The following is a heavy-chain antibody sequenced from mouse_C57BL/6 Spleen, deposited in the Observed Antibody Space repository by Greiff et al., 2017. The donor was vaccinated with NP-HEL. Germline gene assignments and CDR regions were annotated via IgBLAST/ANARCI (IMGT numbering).Heavy chain of an antibody. CDR1: GFTFNDYY. Sequence: EVKLMESGAELVKPGASVKLSCTASGFTFNDYYMDWVKQRPEQGLEWIGRIDPEAGETKYAPKFQGKATITADTSSNTAYLQLSRLTAENTAVYYCANTRDYDGDFGGWGTATTVTV. J-gene: IGHJ1*03. CDR3: ANTRDYDGDFGG. CDR2: IDPEAGET. V-gene: IGHV14-2*01. D-gene: IGHD2-4*01.